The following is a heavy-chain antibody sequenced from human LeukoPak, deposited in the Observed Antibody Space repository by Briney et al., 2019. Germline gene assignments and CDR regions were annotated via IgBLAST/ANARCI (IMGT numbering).Heavy chain of an antibody. CDR2: INPNSGGT. Sequence: ASVKVSCKASGDTFSSDDISWVRQAPGQGLEWMGWINPNSGGTNYAQKFQGRVTMTRDTSISTAYMELSRLRSDDTAVYCCARGSSWSYYFDYWGQGTLVTVSS. V-gene: IGHV1-2*02. CDR1: GDTFSSDD. J-gene: IGHJ4*02. CDR3: ARGSSWSYYFDY. D-gene: IGHD6-13*01.